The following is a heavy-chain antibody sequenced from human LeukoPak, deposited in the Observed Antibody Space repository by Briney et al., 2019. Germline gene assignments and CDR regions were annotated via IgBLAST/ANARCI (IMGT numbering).Heavy chain of an antibody. J-gene: IGHJ4*02. V-gene: IGHV3-48*01. CDR2: FSSSSGTM. CDR1: GFTFSTYR. CDR3: ATVGSSWFYDY. D-gene: IGHD6-13*01. Sequence: GGSLRLSCAASGFTFSTYRMNWVRQAPGKGLEWVSYFSSSSGTMYYADSVRGRFTISRDIAKNSLYLQMNSLRAEDTAVYYCATVGSSWFYDYWGQATLVTVSS.